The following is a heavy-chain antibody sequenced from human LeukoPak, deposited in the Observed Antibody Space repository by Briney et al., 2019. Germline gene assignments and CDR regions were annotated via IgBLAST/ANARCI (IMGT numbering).Heavy chain of an antibody. V-gene: IGHV1-8*01. CDR3: AKDRHGIVGATPFDH. J-gene: IGHJ4*02. CDR1: GYTFTSYD. D-gene: IGHD1-26*01. Sequence: ASVKVSCKASGYTFTSYDINWVRQATGQGREGMGWMNPNSGNTGYAQKFPGRVTMTRNTSISTAYIELSSQRSEDTAVYYCAKDRHGIVGATPFDHWGQGTLVIVSS. CDR2: MNPNSGNT.